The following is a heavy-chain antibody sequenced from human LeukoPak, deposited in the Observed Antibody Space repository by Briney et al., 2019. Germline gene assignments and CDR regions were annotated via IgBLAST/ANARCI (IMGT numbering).Heavy chain of an antibody. CDR3: AKGELSGIDN. V-gene: IGHV3-30*18. J-gene: IGHJ4*02. D-gene: IGHD1-26*01. Sequence: PGRSLRLSCAASGFTFSSYVMHWVRQAPGKGLEWVALISSDENNKYHADSVKGRFTISRDNSKNTLYLQMNSLRAEDTAVYYCAKGELSGIDNWGQGTLVTVSS. CDR1: GFTFSSYV. CDR2: ISSDENNK.